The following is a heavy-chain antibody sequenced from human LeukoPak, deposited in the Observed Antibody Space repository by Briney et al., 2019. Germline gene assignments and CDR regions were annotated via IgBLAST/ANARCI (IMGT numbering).Heavy chain of an antibody. CDR3: ARGSDRAGYNAEFDP. D-gene: IGHD5-24*01. CDR1: GVTFSGYA. Sequence: GALRPSCAASGVTFSGYAMDSGCQGPGERLEYVSAICSNGSSTYYANSVKGRFTISRDNYKHTPYLQIGSLRAEDMAVYYCARGSDRAGYNAEFDPWGQGTLVTVSS. CDR2: ICSNGSST. V-gene: IGHV3-64*01. J-gene: IGHJ5*02.